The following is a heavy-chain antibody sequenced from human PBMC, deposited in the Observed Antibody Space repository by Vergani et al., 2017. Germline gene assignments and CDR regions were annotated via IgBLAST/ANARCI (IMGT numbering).Heavy chain of an antibody. J-gene: IGHJ5*02. D-gene: IGHD2-2*02. Sequence: EVQLVESGGGLVKPGGSLRLSCAAPGFTFSSYAMSWVRQAPGKGLEWVSVIYSGGSSTYYADSVKGRFTISRDNSKNTLYLQMNSLRAEDTAVYYCAKEGCSSTSCYRRENWFDPWGQGTLVTVSS. V-gene: IGHV3-23*03. CDR1: GFTFSSYA. CDR2: IYSGGSST. CDR3: AKEGCSSTSCYRRENWFDP.